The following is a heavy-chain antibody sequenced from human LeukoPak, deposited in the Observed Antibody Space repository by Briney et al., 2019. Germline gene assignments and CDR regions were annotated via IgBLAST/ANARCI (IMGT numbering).Heavy chain of an antibody. CDR2: ISGSGGST. J-gene: IGHJ4*02. CDR3: ASVVAPAGSYHLYLSYFDY. V-gene: IGHV3-23*01. CDR1: GFTFSSYA. Sequence: GGSLRLSCAASGFTFSSYAMSWVRQAPGKGLEWVSAISGSGGSTYYADSVKGRFTISRDNSKNTLYLQMNSLRAEDTAVYYCASVVAPAGSYHLYLSYFDYWGQGTLVTVSS. D-gene: IGHD3-10*01.